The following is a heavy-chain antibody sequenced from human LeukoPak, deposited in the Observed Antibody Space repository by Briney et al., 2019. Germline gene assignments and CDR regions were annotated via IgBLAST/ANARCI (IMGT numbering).Heavy chain of an antibody. CDR3: ARGANWNDLVGAPDV. D-gene: IGHD1-1*01. CDR2: ISAYNGNT. CDR1: VYTFTSYG. Sequence: ASVKVSCKASVYTFTSYGISWVRQAPGQGLEWMEWISAYNGNTNYAQKLQGRVTMTTDTSTSTAYMELRSLRSDDTAVYYCARGANWNDLVGAPDVWGQGTTVTVSS. J-gene: IGHJ6*02. V-gene: IGHV1-18*01.